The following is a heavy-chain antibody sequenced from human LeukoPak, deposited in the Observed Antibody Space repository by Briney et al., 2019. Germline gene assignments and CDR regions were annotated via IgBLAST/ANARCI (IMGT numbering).Heavy chain of an antibody. Sequence: GGSLRLPCAASGFTFSSYSMNWVRQAPGKGLEWVSSISSSSSYIYYADSVKGRFTISRGNAKNSLYLQMNSLRAEDTAVYYCARDRLRIMTNGMDVWGQGTTVTVSS. CDR3: ARDRLRIMTNGMDV. J-gene: IGHJ6*02. CDR2: ISSSSSYI. V-gene: IGHV3-21*01. CDR1: GFTFSSYS. D-gene: IGHD3-16*01.